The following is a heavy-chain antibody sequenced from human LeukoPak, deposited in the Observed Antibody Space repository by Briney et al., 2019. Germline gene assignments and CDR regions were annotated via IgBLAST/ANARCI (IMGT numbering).Heavy chain of an antibody. Sequence: GGSLRLSCAASGFTFSSYAMSWVRQAPGKGLEWVSAISGSGGSTYYADSVKGRFTISRDNSKDTLYLQMNSLRAEDTAVYYCAKDVVDSSSWYSSWFDPWGQGTLVTVSS. CDR1: GFTFSSYA. CDR3: AKDVVDSSSWYSSWFDP. CDR2: ISGSGGST. J-gene: IGHJ5*02. D-gene: IGHD6-13*01. V-gene: IGHV3-23*01.